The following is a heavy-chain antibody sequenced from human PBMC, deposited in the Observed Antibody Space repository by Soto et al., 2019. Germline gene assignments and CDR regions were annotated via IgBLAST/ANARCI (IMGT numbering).Heavy chain of an antibody. D-gene: IGHD6-6*01. CDR2: IDPSDSYT. V-gene: IGHV5-10-1*01. CDR1: GYIFTSYW. Sequence: GESLKISCKGSGYIFTSYWISWVRQMPGKGLEWMGRIDPSDSYTNYSPSFQGHVTISADKSISTAYMQWSSLQASDTAMYYCARHLYSSSEAGMDVWGQGTTVTVSS. CDR3: ARHLYSSSEAGMDV. J-gene: IGHJ6*02.